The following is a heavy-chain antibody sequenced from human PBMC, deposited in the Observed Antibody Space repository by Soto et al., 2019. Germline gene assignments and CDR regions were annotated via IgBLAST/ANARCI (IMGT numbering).Heavy chain of an antibody. CDR3: ARNASGGFDS. V-gene: IGHV1-18*01. CDR1: GYTFSSSS. Sequence: ASLKVSCKASGYTFSSSSISWVRQAPGQGLECMGWISVYNGNTNYAQTLQGRVTMSTDTSTGTAYMELKSLRSDDTAVYYCARNASGGFDSWGQGTLVTVS. CDR2: ISVYNGNT. D-gene: IGHD3-16*01. J-gene: IGHJ4*02.